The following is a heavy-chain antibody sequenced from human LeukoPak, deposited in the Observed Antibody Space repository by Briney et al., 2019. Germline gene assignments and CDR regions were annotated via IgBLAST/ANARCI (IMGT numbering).Heavy chain of an antibody. Sequence: GGSLRLSCAASGFTFSGSAMHWVRQASGKGLEWVGRIRSKANSYATAYAASVKGRFTISRDDSKNTAYLQMNSLKTEDTAVYYCTRQRGSGHGLSYYCDSSGYQSWGQGTLVTVSS. J-gene: IGHJ5*02. D-gene: IGHD3-22*01. CDR2: IRSKANSYAT. V-gene: IGHV3-73*01. CDR3: TRQRGSGHGLSYYCDSSGYQS. CDR1: GFTFSGSA.